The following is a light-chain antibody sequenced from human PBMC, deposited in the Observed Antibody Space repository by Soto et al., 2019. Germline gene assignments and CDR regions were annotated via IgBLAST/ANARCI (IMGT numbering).Light chain of an antibody. Sequence: DIQLTQSPSSLTASVGDRVTITCRASQTIRTYLNWYQQKPGMAPQLLIYAASTLQSGVPSRFSGSGSGTDFTLTISSLQPEDFATYFCQHGYSTPLTFGGGTKVDIK. CDR2: AAS. J-gene: IGKJ4*01. CDR3: QHGYSTPLT. CDR1: QTIRTY. V-gene: IGKV1-39*01.